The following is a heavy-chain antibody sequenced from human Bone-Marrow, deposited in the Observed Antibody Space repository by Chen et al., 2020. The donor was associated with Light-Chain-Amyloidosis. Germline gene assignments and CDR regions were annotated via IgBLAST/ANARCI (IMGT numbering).Heavy chain of an antibody. CDR2: IDRDGDK. CDR3: ARMSFFETSDALDV. J-gene: IGHJ3*01. CDR1: GFSLSSNGMR. Sequence: QVTVKESGPALVKPTQTLTLTCTFSGFSLSSNGMRLNWIRQPPGKALEWLARIDRDGDKYYTPSLETRLTISKDPSKNQVVLTMTNMDPVDTATYYCARMSFFETSDALDVWGQGTMITVSS. D-gene: IGHD3-9*01. V-gene: IGHV2-70*04.